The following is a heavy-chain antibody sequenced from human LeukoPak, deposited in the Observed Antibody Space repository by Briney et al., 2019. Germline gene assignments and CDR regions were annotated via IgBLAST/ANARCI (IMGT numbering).Heavy chain of an antibody. Sequence: LGESLKISCKGSGYSFTSHWIGWVRQMPGKGLEWMGIIYPGDSDTRYSPSFQGQVTISADKSISTAYLQWSSLKASDTAMYYCARPKEAPWSSGWLVDAFDIWGQGTMVTVSS. D-gene: IGHD6-19*01. J-gene: IGHJ3*02. CDR3: ARPKEAPWSSGWLVDAFDI. V-gene: IGHV5-51*01. CDR1: GYSFTSHW. CDR2: IYPGDSDT.